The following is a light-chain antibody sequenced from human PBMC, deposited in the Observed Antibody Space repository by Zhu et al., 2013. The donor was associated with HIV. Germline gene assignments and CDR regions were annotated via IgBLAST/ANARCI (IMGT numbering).Light chain of an antibody. CDR2: AVS. CDR3: SSYASSGAQI. V-gene: IGLV2-14*01. CDR1: SSDIGAYNY. J-gene: IGLJ1*01. Sequence: QSALTQPASVSGSPGQSITISCTGTSSDIGAYNYVSWYQQHPGKAPKLMISAVSNRPSGVSNRFSGSKSGNTASLTISGLQAEDEASYYCSSYASSGAQIFGAGTKVTVL.